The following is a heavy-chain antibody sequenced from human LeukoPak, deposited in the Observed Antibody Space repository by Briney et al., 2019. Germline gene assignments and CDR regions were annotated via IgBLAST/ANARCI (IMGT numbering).Heavy chain of an antibody. CDR1: GYSISSGYY. CDR3: ARGVMYCSSTSCRGYFQH. CDR2: IYHSGST. D-gene: IGHD2-2*01. V-gene: IGHV4-38-2*02. J-gene: IGHJ1*01. Sequence: SETLSLTCTVSGYSISSGYYWGWIRQPPGKGLEWIGSIYHSGSTYYNPSLKSRVTISVDTSKNQFSLKLSSVTAADTAVYYCARGVMYCSSTSCRGYFQHWGQGTLVTVSS.